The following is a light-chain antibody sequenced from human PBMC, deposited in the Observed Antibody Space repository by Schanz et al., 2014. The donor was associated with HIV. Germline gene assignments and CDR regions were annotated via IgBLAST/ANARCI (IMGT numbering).Light chain of an antibody. Sequence: QSVLTQPPSVSALPGQRVTISCSGGALNVGDNSVSWYQQFPGTAPKLLIFANYQRPSEIPDRISGFNFGQSATLAIIELQPGDEADYYCGAWDSGRGAVVFGGGTKLTVL. CDR1: ALNVGDNS. CDR2: ANY. V-gene: IGLV1-51*01. CDR3: GAWDSGRGAVV. J-gene: IGLJ2*01.